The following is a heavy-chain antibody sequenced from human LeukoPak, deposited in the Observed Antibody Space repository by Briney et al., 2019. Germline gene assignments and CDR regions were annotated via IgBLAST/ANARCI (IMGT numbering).Heavy chain of an antibody. D-gene: IGHD3-3*01. J-gene: IGHJ5*02. V-gene: IGHV4-4*09. CDR3: ARHGDFWGGRSWFDP. CDR1: GGSMSPYY. CDR2: FYTRGTT. Sequence: SETPSLTCTVSGGSMSPYYWSWIRQPPGKGLEWIGYFYTRGTTHYNPSLKSRVTMSVDTSNNQFLLNLSSVTAADTAVYYCARHGDFWGGRSWFDPWGQGTLVTVSS.